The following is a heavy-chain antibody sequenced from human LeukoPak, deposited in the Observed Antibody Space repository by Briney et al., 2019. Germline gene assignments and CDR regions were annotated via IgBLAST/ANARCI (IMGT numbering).Heavy chain of an antibody. CDR2: INHSGST. J-gene: IGHJ4*02. CDR1: GGSISSSGYY. V-gene: IGHV4-39*07. CDR3: ARGRGKLDY. Sequence: PSETLSLACTVSGGSISSSGYYWVWIRQPPGKGLEWIGEINHSGSTNYNPSLKSRVTISVDTSKNQFSLKLSSVTAADTAVYYCARGRGKLDYWGQGTLVTVSS. D-gene: IGHD4-23*01.